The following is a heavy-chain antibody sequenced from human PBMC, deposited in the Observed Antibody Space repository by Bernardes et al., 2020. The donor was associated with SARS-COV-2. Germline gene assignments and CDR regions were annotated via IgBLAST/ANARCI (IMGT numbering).Heavy chain of an antibody. D-gene: IGHD4-17*01. J-gene: IGHJ6*02. CDR2: IYPGDSDT. Sequence: GESLKISCKGSDYTFTNYWIGWVRQMPGKGLEWMGIIYPGDSDTKYSPSFQGRVTISADKSVNTAYLQWSSLKASDTAIYYCARRRYGDFGVDVWGPGLLVTVSS. CDR3: ARRRYGDFGVDV. CDR1: DYTFTNYW. V-gene: IGHV5-51*01.